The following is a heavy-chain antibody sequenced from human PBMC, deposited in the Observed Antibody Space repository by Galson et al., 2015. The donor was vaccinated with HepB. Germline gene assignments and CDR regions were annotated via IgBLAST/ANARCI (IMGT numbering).Heavy chain of an antibody. CDR1: GYTFTSYY. V-gene: IGHV1-46*03. D-gene: IGHD2-21*02. J-gene: IGHJ3*02. CDR2: FNPSGGST. Sequence: SVKVSCKASGYTFTSYYMHWVRQAPGQGLEWMGIFNPSGGSTSYAQKFQGRVTMTRDTSTSTVYMELSSLRSEDTAVHYCARVCGGDCYSDAFDIWGQGTMVTVSS. CDR3: ARVCGGDCYSDAFDI.